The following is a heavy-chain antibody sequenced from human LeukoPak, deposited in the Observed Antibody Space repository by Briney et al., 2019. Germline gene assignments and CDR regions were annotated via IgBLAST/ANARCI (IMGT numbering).Heavy chain of an antibody. CDR3: ARLYSVTIFGVVIISYMDV. Sequence: SEILSLTCTVSGGSISSYYWSWIRQPPGKGLEWIGYIYTSGSTNYNPSLKSRVTISVDTSKNQFSLKLSSVTAADTAVYYCARLYSVTIFGVVIISYMDVWGKGTTVTVSS. J-gene: IGHJ6*03. CDR1: GGSISSYY. CDR2: IYTSGST. D-gene: IGHD3-3*01. V-gene: IGHV4-4*09.